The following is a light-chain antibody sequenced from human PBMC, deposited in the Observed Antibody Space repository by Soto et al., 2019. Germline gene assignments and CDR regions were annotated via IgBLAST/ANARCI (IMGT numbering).Light chain of an antibody. J-gene: IGKJ4*01. CDR3: QQYYSTPPT. CDR1: QSILSSSNNKNY. CDR2: WAS. Sequence: EIVMTQSPATLSVSPGERATLSCKSSQSILSSSNNKNYLVWYQQKPGQPPKVLINWASTRESGVPDRFSGSGSGADFTLTISSLQAEDVAVYYCQQYYSTPPTFGGGTKLEIK. V-gene: IGKV4-1*01.